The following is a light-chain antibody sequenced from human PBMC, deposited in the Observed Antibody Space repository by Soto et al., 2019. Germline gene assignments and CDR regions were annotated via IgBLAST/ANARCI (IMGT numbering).Light chain of an antibody. CDR3: QQYNIWPPLT. J-gene: IGKJ4*01. CDR2: GAS. CDR1: QSVSSS. V-gene: IGKV3-15*01. Sequence: EVVMTQSPATLSVSPGERATLSCRASQSVSSSLAWYQQKPGQAPRLLIYGASTRATGIPARFSGSGSGTEFTLTISSLQSEDFAVYYCQQYNIWPPLTFGGGPKVEIK.